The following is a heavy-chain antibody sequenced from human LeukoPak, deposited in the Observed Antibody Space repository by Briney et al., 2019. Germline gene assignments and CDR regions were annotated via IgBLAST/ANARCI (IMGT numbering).Heavy chain of an antibody. CDR2: INAYNGDT. J-gene: IGHJ3*02. V-gene: IGHV1-18*01. CDR3: ARARGAFDI. D-gene: IGHD3-10*01. CDR1: NYTFTSYG. Sequence: ASVKVSCKASNYTFTSYGISWVRQAPGQGLERMAWINAYNGDTNYAQKLQGRVTMTTDTSTSTAYMELRSLRSDDTAVYYCARARGAFDIWGQGTMVTVSS.